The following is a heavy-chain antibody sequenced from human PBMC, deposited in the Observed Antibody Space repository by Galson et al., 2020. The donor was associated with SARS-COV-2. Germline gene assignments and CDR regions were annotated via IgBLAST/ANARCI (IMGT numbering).Heavy chain of an antibody. CDR3: ARPGESIAVAHNHPVNMDV. Sequence: HGESLKISCKASGYSFTNYWISWVRQMPGKGLEWMGRIDPTDSYTNYSPSFQGHVTISVDRSISTAYLQWSSLKASDTAMYYCARPGESIAVAHNHPVNMDVWGQGTTVTVSS. CDR1: GYSFTNYW. V-gene: IGHV5-10-1*01. J-gene: IGHJ6*02. CDR2: IDPTDSYT. D-gene: IGHD6-19*01.